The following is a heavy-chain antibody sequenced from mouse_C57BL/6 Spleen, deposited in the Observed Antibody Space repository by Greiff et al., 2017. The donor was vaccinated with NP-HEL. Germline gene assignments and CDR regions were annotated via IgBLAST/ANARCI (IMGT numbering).Heavy chain of an antibody. CDR3: ARGGDSSGWVDY. D-gene: IGHD3-2*02. Sequence: QVQLQQPGAELVRPGSSVKLSCKASGYTFTSYWMHWVKQRPIQGLEWIGNIDPSDSETHYNQKFKDKATLTVDKSSSTAYMQLSSLTSEDSAVYYCARGGDSSGWVDYWGQGTTLTVSS. J-gene: IGHJ2*01. CDR2: IDPSDSET. V-gene: IGHV1-52*01. CDR1: GYTFTSYW.